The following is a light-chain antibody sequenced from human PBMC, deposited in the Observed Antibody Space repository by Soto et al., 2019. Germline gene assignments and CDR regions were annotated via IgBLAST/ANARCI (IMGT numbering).Light chain of an antibody. CDR2: DAS. Sequence: DIQMTQSPSTLSASFGDRVTITSRASQSVNKWLAWFQQKPGKVPKLLIFDASTLPTGVPARFRGSRSGTEFTLTITSLLSEDFAVYYCQQYDNWPPITFGQGTRLEI. J-gene: IGKJ5*01. V-gene: IGKV1-5*01. CDR3: QQYDNWPPIT. CDR1: QSVNKW.